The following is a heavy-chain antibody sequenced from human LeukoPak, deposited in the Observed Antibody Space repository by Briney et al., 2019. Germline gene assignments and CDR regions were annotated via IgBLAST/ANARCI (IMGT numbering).Heavy chain of an antibody. CDR2: IWYDGSKE. V-gene: IGHV3-33*01. CDR1: GFTFSSYG. Sequence: QSGGSLRLSCAASGFTFSSYGMHWVRQAPGKGLEWVAVIWYDGSKEYYADSVKGRFTISRDNSKNTLYLQVNSLRAEDTAVYYCARDYYDSSGYYFGAFDIWGQGTMVTVSS. J-gene: IGHJ3*02. CDR3: ARDYYDSSGYYFGAFDI. D-gene: IGHD3-22*01.